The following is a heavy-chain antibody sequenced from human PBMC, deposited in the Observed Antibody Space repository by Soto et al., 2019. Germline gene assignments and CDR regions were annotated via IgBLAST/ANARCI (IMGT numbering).Heavy chain of an antibody. V-gene: IGHV4-61*01. Sequence: QVQLQESGPGLVQPSETLALTCSVSGGSVTSSPYHWSWIRQSPEKGLEWIGYVSYNGGANYNPSLKVGFPIPFSTPQTQVSRGLTLVPAGNTSVYSWGGDAGPGGGYYLFYYYGLDVWGRGTPVTVSS. CDR3: GGDAGPGGGYYLFYYYGLDV. J-gene: IGHJ6*02. CDR1: GGSVTSSPYH. D-gene: IGHD3-22*01. CDR2: VSYNGGA.